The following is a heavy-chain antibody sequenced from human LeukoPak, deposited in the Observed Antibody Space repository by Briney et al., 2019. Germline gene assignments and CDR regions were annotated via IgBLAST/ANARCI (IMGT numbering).Heavy chain of an antibody. J-gene: IGHJ2*01. CDR3: ARGSVGYFDL. CDR1: GFTFSSYA. Sequence: GRSLRLSCAASGFTFSSYAMHWVRQAPGKGLEWVAVISYDGSNKYYADSVKGRFTISRDNSKNTLYLQMNSLRAEDTAVYYCARGSVGYFDLWGRGTLVTVSS. V-gene: IGHV3-30-3*01. CDR2: ISYDGSNK. D-gene: IGHD2-2*01.